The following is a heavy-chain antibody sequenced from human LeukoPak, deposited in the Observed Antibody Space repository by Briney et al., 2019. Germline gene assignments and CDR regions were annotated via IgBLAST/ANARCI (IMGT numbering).Heavy chain of an antibody. CDR2: IYTSGST. CDR1: GYSISSSSW. Sequence: SDTLSLTCAVSGYSISSSSWWGWIRQPPGKGLEWIGRIYTSGSTKYNPSLKSRVTMSVDTSKNQFSLKLSSVTAADTAVYYCAREGGGRGYWGQGTLVTVSS. D-gene: IGHD2-15*01. V-gene: IGHV4-28*03. J-gene: IGHJ4*02. CDR3: AREGGGRGY.